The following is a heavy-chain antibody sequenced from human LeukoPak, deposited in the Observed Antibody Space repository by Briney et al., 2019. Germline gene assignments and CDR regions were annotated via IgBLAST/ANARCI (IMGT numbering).Heavy chain of an antibody. D-gene: IGHD3-3*01. CDR3: AKGLGRFFEWLLPGHYFDY. V-gene: IGHV3-23*01. CDR2: ISGSGGST. J-gene: IGHJ4*02. Sequence: GGSLRLSCAASGFTFSSYAMSWVRQAPGKGLEWVSAISGSGGSTYYADSVKGRFTISRDNSKNTLYLQMNSLRAEDTAVYYCAKGLGRFFEWLLPGHYFDYWGQGTLVTVSS. CDR1: GFTFSSYA.